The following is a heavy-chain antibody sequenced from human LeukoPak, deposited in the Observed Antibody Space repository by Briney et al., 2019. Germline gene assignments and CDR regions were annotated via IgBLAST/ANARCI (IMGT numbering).Heavy chain of an antibody. V-gene: IGHV4-59*01. CDR1: GGSISNYY. Sequence: SETLSLTCTVSGGSISNYYWSWIRQPPGMGLEWIGFIYYSGSTKYNPSLKSRVTISVDTSKKQFSLKLSSVTAADTAVYYCARSGSYYFDYWGQGTLVTVSS. CDR3: ARSGSYYFDY. CDR2: IYYSGST. D-gene: IGHD1-26*01. J-gene: IGHJ4*02.